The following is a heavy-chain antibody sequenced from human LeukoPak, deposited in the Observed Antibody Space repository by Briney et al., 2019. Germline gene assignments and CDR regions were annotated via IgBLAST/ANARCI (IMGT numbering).Heavy chain of an antibody. D-gene: IGHD2-15*01. CDR2: ISNNGGYT. V-gene: IGHV3-23*01. Sequence: GSLVLSCAASGFTFRRSAMGWVRQAPGKGLGGVSAISNNGGYTYYADSVQGRFTISRDNSKSTLCLQMNSLRAEDTAVYYCAKQLGYCSDGSCYFPYWGQGTLVTVSS. CDR1: GFTFRRSA. J-gene: IGHJ4*02. CDR3: AKQLGYCSDGSCYFPY.